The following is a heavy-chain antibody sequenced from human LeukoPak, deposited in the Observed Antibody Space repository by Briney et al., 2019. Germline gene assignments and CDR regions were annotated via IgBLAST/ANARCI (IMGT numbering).Heavy chain of an antibody. D-gene: IGHD6-19*01. CDR2: IYYSGST. CDR3: ARGRAVAGTSWFDP. J-gene: IGHJ5*02. Sequence: KPSETLSLTCTVSGGSISSYYWSWIRQPPGKGLEWIGYIYYSGSTNYNPSLKSRVTRSVDTSKNQFSLKLSSVTAADTAVYYCARGRAVAGTSWFDPWGQGTLVTVSS. V-gene: IGHV4-59*01. CDR1: GGSISSYY.